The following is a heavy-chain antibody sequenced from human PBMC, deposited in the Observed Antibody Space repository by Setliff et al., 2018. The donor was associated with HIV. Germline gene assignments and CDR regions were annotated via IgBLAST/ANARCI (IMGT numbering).Heavy chain of an antibody. J-gene: IGHJ6*03. D-gene: IGHD3-3*01. CDR3: ARGRQFWSGYSHMDV. CDR2: IFYSGTT. CDR1: GVSINSNRYY. Sequence: SETLSLTCTVSGVSINSNRYYWGWIRQHPGKGREWIGSIFYSGTTHYNAALQSRVTISEDTSRNQFSLSLKSVTAADTAIYYCARGRQFWSGYSHMDVWGRGTKVTVSS. V-gene: IGHV4-39*07.